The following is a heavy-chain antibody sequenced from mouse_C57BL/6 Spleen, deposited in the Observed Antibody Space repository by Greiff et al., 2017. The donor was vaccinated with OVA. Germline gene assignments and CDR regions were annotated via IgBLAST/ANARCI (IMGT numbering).Heavy chain of an antibody. CDR1: GYTFTDYY. V-gene: IGHV1-76*01. CDR2: IYPGSGNT. D-gene: IGHD3-2*02. Sequence: QVQLQQSGAELVRPGASVKLSCKASGYTFTDYYINWVKQRPGQGLEWIARIYPGSGNTYYNEKFKGKATLTAEKSSSTAYMQLSSLTSEDSAVYFCAREEGSSGLYAMDYWGQGTSVTVSS. CDR3: AREEGSSGLYAMDY. J-gene: IGHJ4*01.